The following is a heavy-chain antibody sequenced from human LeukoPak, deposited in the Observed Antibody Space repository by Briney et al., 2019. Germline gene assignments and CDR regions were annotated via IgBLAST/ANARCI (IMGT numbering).Heavy chain of an antibody. CDR3: AKDRTYYDSGGYPDY. J-gene: IGHJ4*02. Sequence: PGGSLRLSCAASGFTVSSNYMSWVRQAPGKGLEWVSVIYSGGTTYYVDSVKGRFTISRDNSKNTLYLQMDSLRAEDTAVYYCAKDRTYYDSGGYPDYWGQGTLVTVSS. CDR1: GFTVSSNY. CDR2: IYSGGTT. D-gene: IGHD3-22*01. V-gene: IGHV3-53*05.